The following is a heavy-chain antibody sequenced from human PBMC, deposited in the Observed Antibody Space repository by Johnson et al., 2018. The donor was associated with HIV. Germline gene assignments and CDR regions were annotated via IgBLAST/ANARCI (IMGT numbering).Heavy chain of an antibody. CDR1: EFTFSRYW. CDR3: AREQELIGERAFDI. V-gene: IGHV3-74*01. J-gene: IGHJ3*02. CDR2: MNADGKST. D-gene: IGHD6-13*01. Sequence: VQLVESGGGLGQPGGSLRLSCAASEFTFSRYWMHWVRQASGKGLVWVSRMNADGKSTTYADSVKGRFTISRDNAKNTLYLQMNSLRAEDTAVYYCAREQELIGERAFDIWGQGTMVTVSS.